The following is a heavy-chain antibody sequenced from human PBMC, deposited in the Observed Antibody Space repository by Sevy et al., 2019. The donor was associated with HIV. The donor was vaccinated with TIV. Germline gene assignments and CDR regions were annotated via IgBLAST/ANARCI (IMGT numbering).Heavy chain of an antibody. CDR1: GGSFSGYY. V-gene: IGHV4-34*01. CDR2: INHSGST. Sequence: SETLSLTCAVYGGSFSGYYWSWIRQPPGKGLEWIGEINHSGSTNYNPSLKSRVTISGDTSKNQFSLKLSSVTAADPAVYLCAGHCSNTRWFHAFDIRGQGTMVTVSS. D-gene: IGHD2-2*01. CDR3: AGHCSNTRWFHAFDI. J-gene: IGHJ3*02.